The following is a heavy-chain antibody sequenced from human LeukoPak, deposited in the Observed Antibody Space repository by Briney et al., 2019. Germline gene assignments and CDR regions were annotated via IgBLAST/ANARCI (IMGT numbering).Heavy chain of an antibody. CDR3: ARVGYSGYDYYYYYYMDV. D-gene: IGHD5-12*01. V-gene: IGHV4-59*01. Sequence: SQTLSLTCTVSGGSISTYYWSWIRQPPGKGLEWIGYIYYSGSTNYNPSLKSRVTISVDTSKNQFSLKLSSVTAADTAVYYCARVGYSGYDYYYYYYMDVWGKGTTVTVSS. CDR2: IYYSGST. CDR1: GGSISTYY. J-gene: IGHJ6*03.